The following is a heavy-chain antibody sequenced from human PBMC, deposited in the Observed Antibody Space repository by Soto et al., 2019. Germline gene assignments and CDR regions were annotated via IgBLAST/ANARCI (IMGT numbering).Heavy chain of an antibody. CDR1: GFTFSSYA. J-gene: IGHJ6*02. Sequence: PGGSLRLSCAASGFTFSSYAMHWVRQAPGKGLEWVAVISYDGSNKYYADSVKGRFTISRDNSKNTLYLQMNSLRAEDTAVYYCARTGQWLPHYYYYGMDVWGQGTTVTVSS. V-gene: IGHV3-30-3*01. CDR2: ISYDGSNK. D-gene: IGHD6-19*01. CDR3: ARTGQWLPHYYYYGMDV.